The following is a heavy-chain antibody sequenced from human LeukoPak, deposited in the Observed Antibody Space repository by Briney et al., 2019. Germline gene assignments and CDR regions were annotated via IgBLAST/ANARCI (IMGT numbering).Heavy chain of an antibody. Sequence: SETLSLTCTVSGGSISSGGYYWSWIRQHPGKGLEWIGYIYYSGSTYYNPSLKSRVTISVDTSKNQFSLKLSSVTAADTAVYYCARGGGGSGSYYPVRYFDYWGQGTLATVSS. CDR1: GGSISSGGYY. CDR3: ARGGGGSGSYYPVRYFDY. D-gene: IGHD3-10*01. V-gene: IGHV4-31*03. CDR2: IYYSGST. J-gene: IGHJ4*02.